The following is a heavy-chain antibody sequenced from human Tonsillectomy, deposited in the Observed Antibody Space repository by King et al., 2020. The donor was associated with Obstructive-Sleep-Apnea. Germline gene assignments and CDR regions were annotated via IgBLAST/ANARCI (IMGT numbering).Heavy chain of an antibody. CDR3: AKDKRTSGSLYFYGVDV. D-gene: IGHD3-10*01. J-gene: IGHJ6*02. Sequence: VQRVESGGGLVQPGRSLRLSCAASGFTFDDYAMHWGRLAPGKGLEWVSGISWNSGSIGYAVSVKGRFTISRDNAKNSLYLQMNSLRAEDTALYYCAKDKRTSGSLYFYGVDVWGQGTTVTVSS. CDR1: GFTFDDYA. CDR2: ISWNSGSI. V-gene: IGHV3-9*01.